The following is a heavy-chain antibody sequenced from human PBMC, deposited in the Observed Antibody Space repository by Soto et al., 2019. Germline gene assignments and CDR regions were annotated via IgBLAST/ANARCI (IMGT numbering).Heavy chain of an antibody. Sequence: PGGSLRLSCAASGFTFSSYAMSWVRQAPGKGLEWVSAISGSGGSTYYADSVKGRFTISRDNSKNTLYLQMNSLRAEGTAVYYCAKVGITMIVVVIKLVYFDYWGQGTLVTVSS. CDR2: ISGSGGST. J-gene: IGHJ4*02. V-gene: IGHV3-23*01. CDR3: AKVGITMIVVVIKLVYFDY. D-gene: IGHD3-22*01. CDR1: GFTFSSYA.